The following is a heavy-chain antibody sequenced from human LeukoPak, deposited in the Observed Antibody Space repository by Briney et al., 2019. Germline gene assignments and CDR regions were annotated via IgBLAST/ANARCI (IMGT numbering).Heavy chain of an antibody. CDR3: AGSTPPSPFDP. J-gene: IGHJ5*02. D-gene: IGHD6-13*01. Sequence: GGSLRLSCAASGFTFSNYVTSWVRQAPGKGLEWVSRISASGDNTYYADFVKGRFSISRDDSKNTLYLEMNSLRAEDTAVYYCAGSTPPSPFDPWGQRPLVTVS. V-gene: IGHV3-23*01. CDR1: GFTFSNYV. CDR2: ISASGDNT.